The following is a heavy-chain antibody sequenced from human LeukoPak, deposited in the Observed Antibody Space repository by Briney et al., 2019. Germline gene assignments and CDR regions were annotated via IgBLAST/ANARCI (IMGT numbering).Heavy chain of an antibody. CDR1: GFTFSSYS. CDR2: ISYDGSNK. Sequence: PGGTLRLSCAASGFTFSSYSMHWVRQAPGKGLQWVAVISYDGSNKYYADSVKGRFTISRDNSKNTLYLQMNSLRAEDTAVYYCAKSTIFGTIDYWGQGTLVTVSS. V-gene: IGHV3-30*18. D-gene: IGHD3-3*02. J-gene: IGHJ4*02. CDR3: AKSTIFGTIDY.